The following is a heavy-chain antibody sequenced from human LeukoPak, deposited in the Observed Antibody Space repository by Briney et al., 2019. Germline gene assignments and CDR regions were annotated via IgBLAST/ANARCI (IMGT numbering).Heavy chain of an antibody. J-gene: IGHJ3*02. D-gene: IGHD3-3*01. CDR1: GFDFGAYG. V-gene: IGHV3-20*04. CDR2: INRNGDTR. CDR3: ARSNYDGAFDI. Sequence: GGSLRLSCAASGFDFGAYGLSWIRQAPGKGLEWVSGINRNGDTRSYEDSVRGRFTISRDNAANSLYLEMKSLRAEDTALYYCARSNYDGAFDIWGQGTMFTVSS.